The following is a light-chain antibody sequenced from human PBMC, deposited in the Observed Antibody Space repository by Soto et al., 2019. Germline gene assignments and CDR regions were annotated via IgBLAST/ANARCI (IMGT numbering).Light chain of an antibody. CDR3: QQYCSTPIT. CDR2: WAS. CDR1: QSVLYSSNNKNY. V-gene: IGKV4-1*01. J-gene: IGKJ5*01. Sequence: DIVMTQSPDSLAVSLGERATINCKSSQSVLYSSNNKNYLAWYQQKPGQPPKLLIYWASTRESGVPDRFSGSGSGTDFTLTISSLQAEDVAVYYCQQYCSTPITFGQGTRLAIK.